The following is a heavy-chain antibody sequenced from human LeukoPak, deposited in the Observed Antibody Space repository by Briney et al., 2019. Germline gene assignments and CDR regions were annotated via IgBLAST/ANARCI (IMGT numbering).Heavy chain of an antibody. CDR2: IYTSGST. V-gene: IGHV4-4*07. CDR3: ASTPDYYGSGSYYHYYYYMDV. J-gene: IGHJ6*03. CDR1: GGSISSYY. Sequence: SETLSLTCTVSGGSISSYYWSWIRQPAGKGLEWIGRIYTSGSTNYNPSLKSRVTISVDTSKNQFSLKLSSVTAADTAVYYCASTPDYYGSGSYYHYYYYMDVWGKGTTVTISS. D-gene: IGHD3-10*01.